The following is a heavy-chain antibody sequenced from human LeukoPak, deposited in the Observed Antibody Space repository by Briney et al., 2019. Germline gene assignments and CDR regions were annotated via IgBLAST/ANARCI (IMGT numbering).Heavy chain of an antibody. CDR2: IRYDGSNT. J-gene: IGHJ4*02. D-gene: IGHD4-11*01. V-gene: IGHV3-30*02. CDR3: AKAYSYFDH. Sequence: PGGSLRLSCAASGFTFSSYDTHWVRQAPGKGLEWVAFIRYDGSNTYYADSVKGRFTISRDNSKNTLFLQMNSLTAEDTAVYYCAKAYSYFDHWGQGTLVTVSS. CDR1: GFTFSSYD.